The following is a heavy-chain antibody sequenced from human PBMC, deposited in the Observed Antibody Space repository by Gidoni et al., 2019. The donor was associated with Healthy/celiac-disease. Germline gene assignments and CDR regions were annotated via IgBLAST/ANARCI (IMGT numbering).Heavy chain of an antibody. CDR3: ARESPRPYYDILTGANYYYGMDV. CDR1: GFTFSSYD. V-gene: IGHV3-13*04. CDR2: IGTAGDT. D-gene: IGHD3-9*01. Sequence: EVQLVESGGVLVQPGGSLRLSCAASGFTFSSYDMHWVRQATGKGLEWVSAIGTAGDTYYPGSVKGRFTISRENAKNSLYLQMNSLRAGDTAVYYCARESPRPYYDILTGANYYYGMDVWGQGTTVTVSS. J-gene: IGHJ6*02.